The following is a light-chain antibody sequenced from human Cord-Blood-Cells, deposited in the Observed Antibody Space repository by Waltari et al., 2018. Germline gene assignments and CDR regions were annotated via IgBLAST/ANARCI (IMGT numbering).Light chain of an antibody. CDR3: QQYNNWFT. CDR1: QSVSSN. V-gene: IGKV3-15*01. CDR2: GAS. J-gene: IGKJ3*01. Sequence: EIVMTQSPATLFVSPGERATLSCRASQSVSSNLAWYQQKPGQAPRLLIYGASTRATGIPARFSGSGSGTEFTLTISSLQSEDFAVYYCQQYNNWFTFGPGTKVDIK.